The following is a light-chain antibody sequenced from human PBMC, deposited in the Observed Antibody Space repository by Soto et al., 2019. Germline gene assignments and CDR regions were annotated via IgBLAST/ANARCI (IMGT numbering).Light chain of an antibody. V-gene: IGKV3-15*01. CDR1: ESVRSK. CDR2: GSS. CDR3: VHSLLVVP. J-gene: IGKJ5*01. Sequence: TRWCRASESVRSKVAWYQQKPGQAPRLLIYGSSTRATGIPDRFRGSGSGTDFKLRVIRVEAEDVWGYYSVHSLLVVPFGRGTRLEIK.